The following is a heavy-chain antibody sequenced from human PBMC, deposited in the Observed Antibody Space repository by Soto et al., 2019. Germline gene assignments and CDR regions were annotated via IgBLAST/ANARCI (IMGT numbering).Heavy chain of an antibody. Sequence: SGTLSLTCTVSGGSISSYYWSWIRQPPGKGLEWIGYIYYSGSTNYNPSLKSRVTISVDTPKNQLSLKLSSVNAAATAVYYCARGNWNYDYWGQGTLVTVSS. CDR2: IYYSGST. V-gene: IGHV4-59*01. D-gene: IGHD1-7*01. J-gene: IGHJ4*02. CDR1: GGSISSYY. CDR3: ARGNWNYDY.